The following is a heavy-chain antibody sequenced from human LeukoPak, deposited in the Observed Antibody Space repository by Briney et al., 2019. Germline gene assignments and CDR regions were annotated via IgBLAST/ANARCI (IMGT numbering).Heavy chain of an antibody. J-gene: IGHJ2*01. CDR2: IYYSGGT. Sequence: PSETLSLTCTVSGGSISSYYWSWIRQPPGKGLEWIGYIYYSGGTNYNPSLKSRVTISVDTSKNQFSLKLSSVTAADTAVYYCARDPYYDSSTYWYFDLWGRGTLVTVSS. CDR1: GGSISSYY. V-gene: IGHV4-59*01. D-gene: IGHD3-22*01. CDR3: ARDPYYDSSTYWYFDL.